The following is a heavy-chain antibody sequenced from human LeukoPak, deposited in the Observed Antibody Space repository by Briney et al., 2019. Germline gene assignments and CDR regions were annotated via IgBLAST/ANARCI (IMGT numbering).Heavy chain of an antibody. CDR3: ARYRGVTGSQFYYFDY. CDR2: SNPSGGST. D-gene: IGHD3-10*01. CDR1: GYTFTSYY. J-gene: IGHJ4*02. Sequence: ASVKVSCKASGYTFTSYYMHWVRQAPGQGLEWMGISNPSGGSTSYAQKFQGRVTMTRDTSTSTVYMELSSLRSEDTAVYYCARYRGVTGSQFYYFDYWGQGTLVTVSS. V-gene: IGHV1-46*01.